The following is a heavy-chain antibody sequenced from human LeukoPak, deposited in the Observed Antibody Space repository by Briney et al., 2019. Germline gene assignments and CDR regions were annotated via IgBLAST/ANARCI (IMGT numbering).Heavy chain of an antibody. CDR3: ARQAARPYDY. CDR2: ISYDGSNK. J-gene: IGHJ4*02. CDR1: GFTSNSYS. Sequence: PGRSLRLSCAASGFTSNSYSMHWVRQAPGKGLEWVAVISYDGSNKYYADSVKGRFTISRDNTKNTLYLQMNSLRTEDTAVFYCARQAARPYDYWGQGTLVTVSS. V-gene: IGHV3-30-3*01. D-gene: IGHD6-6*01.